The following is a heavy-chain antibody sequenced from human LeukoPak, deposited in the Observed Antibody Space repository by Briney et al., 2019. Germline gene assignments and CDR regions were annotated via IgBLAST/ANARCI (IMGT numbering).Heavy chain of an antibody. CDR3: ATRACSSTSCYADYYYGMDV. V-gene: IGHV1-24*01. CDR2: FDPEDGET. Sequence: ASVKVSCKVSGYTLTEFSMHWVRQAPGKGLEWMGGFDPEDGETIYAQKFQGRVTMTEDTSTDTAYMELSSLRSEDTAVYYCATRACSSTSCYADYYYGMDVWGKGTTVTVFS. CDR1: GYTLTEFS. J-gene: IGHJ6*04. D-gene: IGHD2-2*01.